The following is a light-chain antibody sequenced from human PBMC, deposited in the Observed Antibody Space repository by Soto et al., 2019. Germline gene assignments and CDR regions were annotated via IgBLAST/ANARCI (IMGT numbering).Light chain of an antibody. CDR1: QSITSPY. CDR3: QQYHTAPLST. V-gene: IGKV3-20*01. J-gene: IGKJ1*01. CDR2: GVS. Sequence: EIVLTQSPGTLSLSPGDRATLSCRASQSITSPYLAWYQQKPGQAPRLLVYGVSNRVTGIPDRFSGSGCGTDVTLIIIRLEPEDFAVYYCQQYHTAPLSTFGQGTKVEIK.